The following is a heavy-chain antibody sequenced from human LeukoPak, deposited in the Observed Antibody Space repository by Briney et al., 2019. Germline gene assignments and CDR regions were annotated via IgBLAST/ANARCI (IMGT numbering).Heavy chain of an antibody. Sequence: ASVKVSCKASGYTFTDYYIHWVRQAPGQGLEWMGWINPNSGGTNYAQKFQGRVTMTRDTSISTAYMELSRLRSDDTAVYYCARDDGLIGFGYWGQGTLVTVSS. CDR1: GYTFTDYY. V-gene: IGHV1-2*02. J-gene: IGHJ4*02. CDR2: INPNSGGT. CDR3: ARDDGLIGFGY. D-gene: IGHD3-22*01.